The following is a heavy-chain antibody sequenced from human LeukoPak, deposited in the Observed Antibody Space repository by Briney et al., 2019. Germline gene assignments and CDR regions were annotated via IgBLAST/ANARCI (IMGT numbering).Heavy chain of an antibody. CDR1: GFTFSSYW. CDR2: INGDGSST. J-gene: IGHJ4*02. V-gene: IGHV3-74*01. Sequence: GGSLRLSCAASGFTFSSYWMHWVRQAPGKGLVWVARINGDGSSTRYADSVKGRFTISRDNAKNTLYLQMNSLRAEDTAVYYCAREDGYSSSWYSDYWGQGTLVTVSS. D-gene: IGHD6-13*01. CDR3: AREDGYSSSWYSDY.